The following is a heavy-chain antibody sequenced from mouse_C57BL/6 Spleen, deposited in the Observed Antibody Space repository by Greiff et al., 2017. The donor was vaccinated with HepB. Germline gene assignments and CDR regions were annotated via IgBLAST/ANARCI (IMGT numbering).Heavy chain of an antibody. Sequence: QVQLKQPGAELVKPGASVKLSCKASGYTFTSYWMHWVKQRPGQGLEWIGMIHPNSGSTNYNEKFKSKATLTVDKSSSTAYMQLSSLTSEDSAVYYCARGIYGNYPYYAMDYWGQGTSVTVSS. CDR2: IHPNSGST. J-gene: IGHJ4*01. V-gene: IGHV1-64*01. CDR3: ARGIYGNYPYYAMDY. CDR1: GYTFTSYW. D-gene: IGHD2-1*01.